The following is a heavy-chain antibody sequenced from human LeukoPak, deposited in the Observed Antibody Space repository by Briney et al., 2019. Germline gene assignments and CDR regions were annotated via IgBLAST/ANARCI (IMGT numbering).Heavy chain of an antibody. CDR2: INHSGST. CDR3: ARSHYYYGSGTIPDY. CDR1: GFTFSSYA. J-gene: IGHJ4*02. Sequence: TGGSLRLSCAASGFTFSSYAMSWVRQAPGKGLEWIGEINHSGSTNYNPSLKSRVTISVDTSKNQFSLKLSSVTAADTAVYYCARSHYYYGSGTIPDYWGQGTLVTVSS. V-gene: IGHV4-34*01. D-gene: IGHD3-10*01.